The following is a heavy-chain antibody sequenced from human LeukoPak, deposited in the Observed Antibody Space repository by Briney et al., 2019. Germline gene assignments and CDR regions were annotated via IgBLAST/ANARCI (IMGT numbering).Heavy chain of an antibody. CDR1: GFTFSSYS. D-gene: IGHD6-19*01. J-gene: IGHJ4*02. Sequence: PGGSLRLSCAASGFTFSSYSMNWVRQAPGKGLEWVSSISSSSSYIYYADSVKGRFTISRDNAKNSLYLQMNSLKTEDTAVYYCARVGSVAGSDYLDYWGQGTLVTVSS. CDR2: ISSSSSYI. V-gene: IGHV3-21*04. CDR3: ARVGSVAGSDYLDY.